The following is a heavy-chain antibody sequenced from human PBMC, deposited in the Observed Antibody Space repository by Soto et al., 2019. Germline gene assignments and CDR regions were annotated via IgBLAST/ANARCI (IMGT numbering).Heavy chain of an antibody. CDR1: GFTFSSYG. J-gene: IGHJ4*02. Sequence: GGSLRLSCAASGFTFSSYGMHWVRQAPGKGLEWVAVISYDGSNKYYADSVKGRFTISRDNSKNTLYLQMNSLRAEDTAVYYCAKVSGAAAFFDYWGQGTLVTVSS. V-gene: IGHV3-30*18. D-gene: IGHD6-13*01. CDR2: ISYDGSNK. CDR3: AKVSGAAAFFDY.